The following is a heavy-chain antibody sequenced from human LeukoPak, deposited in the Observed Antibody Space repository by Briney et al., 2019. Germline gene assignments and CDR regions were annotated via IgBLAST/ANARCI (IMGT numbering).Heavy chain of an antibody. CDR1: GFTFSSYS. CDR3: ARDSNGYNGFDY. CDR2: ISSSSSYI. Sequence: GGSLRLSCAASGFTFSSYSMNWVRQAPGKGLEWVSSISSSSSYIYYADSVKGRFTISRDNAMNSLYLQMNSLRAEDTAVYYCARDSNGYNGFDYWGQGTLVTVSS. J-gene: IGHJ4*02. V-gene: IGHV3-21*01. D-gene: IGHD5-24*01.